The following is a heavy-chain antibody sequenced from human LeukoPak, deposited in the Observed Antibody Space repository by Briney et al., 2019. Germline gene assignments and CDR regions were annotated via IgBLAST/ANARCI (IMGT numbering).Heavy chain of an antibody. Sequence: ASVKVSCKASGYAFTNYVISWVRQAPGQGLEWMGWISPYNGNTDYAEKPQDRVTMTADTSTSTVYMELQSLRSDDTAVYYCARELPVWGSYRYFGYWGQGTVVTVSS. CDR1: GYAFTNYV. V-gene: IGHV1-18*01. D-gene: IGHD3-16*02. CDR2: ISPYNGNT. CDR3: ARELPVWGSYRYFGY. J-gene: IGHJ4*02.